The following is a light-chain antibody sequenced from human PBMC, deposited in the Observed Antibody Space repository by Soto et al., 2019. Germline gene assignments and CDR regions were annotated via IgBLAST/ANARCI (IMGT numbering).Light chain of an antibody. CDR2: DVI. Sequence: QSALTQPASVSGSPGQSIAISCTGTSSDVGGYNFVSWYQKHPGKAPKLLIYDVIDRPSGVSNRFSGSKSGNTASLTISGLQAEDEADYYCSACTGSRTLAFFGGGTQLTVL. J-gene: IGLJ2*01. CDR1: SSDVGGYNF. V-gene: IGLV2-14*01. CDR3: SACTGSRTLAF.